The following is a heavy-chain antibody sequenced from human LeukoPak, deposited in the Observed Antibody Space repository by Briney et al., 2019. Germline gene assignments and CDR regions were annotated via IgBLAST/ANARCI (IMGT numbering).Heavy chain of an antibody. Sequence: GRSLRLSCAASGFTFSSYAMSWVCQAPGKGLEWVSTISGSGGSTYYADSVKGRFTISRDNSKNTLDLQMNSLRAEDTAVYYCTNPPGATGYCGLVLSNWGQGTLVTVSS. CDR1: GFTFSSYA. V-gene: IGHV3-23*01. CDR2: ISGSGGST. J-gene: IGHJ4*02. CDR3: TNPPGATGYCGLVLSN. D-gene: IGHD5-12*01.